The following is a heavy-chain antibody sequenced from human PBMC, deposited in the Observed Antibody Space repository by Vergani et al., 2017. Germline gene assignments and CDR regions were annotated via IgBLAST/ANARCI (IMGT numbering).Heavy chain of an antibody. J-gene: IGHJ4*02. D-gene: IGHD6-19*01. CDR2: IKSKTDGGTT. CDR3: TTESSGWSYYFDY. Sequence: EVQLVESGGGLVKPGGSLRLSCAASGFTFSNAWMSWVRHAPGTGLEWVGRIKSKTDGGTTYYAAPVKGRFTISRDDSKNTLYLQMNSLKTEDTAVYYCTTESSGWSYYFDYWGQGTLVTVSS. CDR1: GFTFSNAW. V-gene: IGHV3-15*01.